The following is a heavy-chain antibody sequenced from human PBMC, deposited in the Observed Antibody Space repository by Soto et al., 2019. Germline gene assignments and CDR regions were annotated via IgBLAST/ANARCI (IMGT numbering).Heavy chain of an antibody. D-gene: IGHD2-8*01. J-gene: IGHJ6*02. CDR1: GYTFTSYG. Sequence: QVQLVQSGAEVKKPGASVKVSCKASGYTFTSYGISWVRQAPGQGLEWMGWISAYNGNTNYAQKFQGRVTMTTDTTTSTAYMALRSLRSDDTSVYYCAKGCTYCTNGVCSFYGVNVWGHGTTVTVSS. V-gene: IGHV1-18*01. CDR2: ISAYNGNT. CDR3: AKGCTYCTNGVCSFYGVNV.